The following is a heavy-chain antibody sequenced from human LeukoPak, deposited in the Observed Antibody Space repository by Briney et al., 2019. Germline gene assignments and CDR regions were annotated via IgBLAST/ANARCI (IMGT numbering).Heavy chain of an antibody. V-gene: IGHV1-2*02. D-gene: IGHD3-3*01. CDR2: INPNSGGT. J-gene: IGHJ6*02. CDR1: GYTFTGYY. Sequence: GASVKVSCKASGYTFTGYYMHWVGQAPGQGLEWMGWINPNSGGTNYAQKFQGRVTMTRDTSISTAYMELSRLRCDDTAVDYCSLDFTGAGLDYYYYGMDVWGQGTTVTVSS. CDR3: SLDFTGAGLDYYYYGMDV.